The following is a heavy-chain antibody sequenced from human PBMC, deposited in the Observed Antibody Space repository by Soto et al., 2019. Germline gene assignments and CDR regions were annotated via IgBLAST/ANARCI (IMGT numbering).Heavy chain of an antibody. J-gene: IGHJ6*02. CDR2: INPKFGDT. D-gene: IGHD3-10*01. CDR1: GYTFTAYY. CDR3: ARNMDYYYGPGSGNGHGF. Sequence: QVQLVQSGAEVKEPGDSVRVSCEASGYTFTAYYIHWVRQAPGQGLEGMGWINPKFGDTAYAQDFQGRVSMTRDMSISTVYMELIRLTSDDTAIYYCARNMDYYYGPGSGNGHGFWGQGTTVTVFS. V-gene: IGHV1-2*02.